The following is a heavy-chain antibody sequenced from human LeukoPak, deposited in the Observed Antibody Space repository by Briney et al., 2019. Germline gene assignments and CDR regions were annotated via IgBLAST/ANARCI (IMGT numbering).Heavy chain of an antibody. CDR3: ARVMNDYVWGSYRSSPTFDY. V-gene: IGHV3-21*01. CDR1: GFTVSSNY. CDR2: ISSSSSYI. Sequence: GGSLRLSCAASGFTVSSNYMSWVRQAPGKGLEWVSSISSSSSYIYYADSVKGRFTISRDNAKNSLYLQMDSLRAEDTAVYYCARVMNDYVWGSYRSSPTFDYWGQGTLVTVSS. D-gene: IGHD3-16*02. J-gene: IGHJ4*02.